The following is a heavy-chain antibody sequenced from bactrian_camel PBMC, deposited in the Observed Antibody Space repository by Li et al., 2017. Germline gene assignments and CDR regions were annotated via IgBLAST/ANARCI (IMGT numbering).Heavy chain of an antibody. CDR2: IRPNGDEQ. CDR1: GFTYKATC. D-gene: IGHD2*01. CDR3: AKHTDGSWYPFKEANYAI. Sequence: HVQLVESGGGSVQAGGSLILSCKVSGFTYKATCMGWFRTAPEKKREGVAVIRPNGDEQYYADSVKGRFTVSRDNMKRMLYLQLNSLKTEDTAMYYCAKHTDGSWYPFKEANYAIRGQGTQVTVS. V-gene: IGHV3S1*01. J-gene: IGHJ4*01.